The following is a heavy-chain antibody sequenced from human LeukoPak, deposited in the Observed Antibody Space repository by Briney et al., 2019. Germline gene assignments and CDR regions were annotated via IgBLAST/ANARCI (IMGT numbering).Heavy chain of an antibody. J-gene: IGHJ4*02. CDR2: TNEAGGDK. V-gene: IGHV3-7*01. Sequence: GGSLGLSCAASGFTFSDFWMSWVRQAPGKGLECVASTNEAGGDKYYVDSVKGRFTISRDNSKNSLSLQMNSLTAEDTAIYYCAIATTGRGAFGSWGQGTLVSVSS. CDR3: AIATTGRGAFGS. D-gene: IGHD1-1*01. CDR1: GFTFSDFW.